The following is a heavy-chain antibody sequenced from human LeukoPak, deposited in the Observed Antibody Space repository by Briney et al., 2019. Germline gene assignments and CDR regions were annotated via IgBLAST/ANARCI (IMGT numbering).Heavy chain of an antibody. D-gene: IGHD6-19*01. CDR1: GFTFSTYD. V-gene: IGHV3-30*18. CDR3: ANKGASGWRFDY. CDR2: ISYDGRNK. Sequence: GGSLRLSCAASGFTFSTYDMHWVRQAPGKGLEWVAVISYDGRNKYYADSVKGRFTIPRDNSKNALFLQMNSLRAEGTALYYCANKGASGWRFDYWGQGTLVTVSS. J-gene: IGHJ4*02.